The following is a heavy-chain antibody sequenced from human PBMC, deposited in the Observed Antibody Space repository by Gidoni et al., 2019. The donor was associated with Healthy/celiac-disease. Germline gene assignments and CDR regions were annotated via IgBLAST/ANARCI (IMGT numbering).Heavy chain of an antibody. J-gene: IGHJ5*02. CDR3: AREEEWFDP. Sequence: KGLEWIGEINHSGSTNYNPSLKSRVTISVDTSKNQFSLKLSSVTAADTAVYYCAREEEWFDPWGQGTLVTVSS. CDR2: INHSGST. V-gene: IGHV4-34*01.